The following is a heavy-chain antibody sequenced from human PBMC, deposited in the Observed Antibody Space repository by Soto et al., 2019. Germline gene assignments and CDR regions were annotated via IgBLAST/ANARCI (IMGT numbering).Heavy chain of an antibody. Sequence: SETLSLTCTVSGGSISSGGYYWSWIRQHPGKGLEWIGYIYYSGSTYYNPSLKSRVTISVDTSKNQFSLKLSSVTAADTAVYYCARDPGWFGELLYGNYGMDVWGQGTTVTVSS. J-gene: IGHJ6*02. CDR3: ARDPGWFGELLYGNYGMDV. V-gene: IGHV4-31*03. CDR2: IYYSGST. CDR1: GGSISSGGYY. D-gene: IGHD3-10*01.